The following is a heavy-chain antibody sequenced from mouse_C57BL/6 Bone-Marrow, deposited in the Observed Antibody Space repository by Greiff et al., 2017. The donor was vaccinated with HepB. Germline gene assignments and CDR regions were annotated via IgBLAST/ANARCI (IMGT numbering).Heavy chain of an antibody. D-gene: IGHD2-3*01. CDR3: ARDDGYPSYAMDY. J-gene: IGHJ4*01. CDR1: GYTFTSYW. CDR2: IHPNSGST. V-gene: IGHV1-64*01. Sequence: QVQLQQPGAELVKPGASVKLSCKASGYTFTSYWMHWVKQRPGQGLEWIGMIHPNSGSTNYNEKFKSKATLTVDKSSSTAYMQLRSLTSEDSAVYYCARDDGYPSYAMDYWGQGTSVTVSS.